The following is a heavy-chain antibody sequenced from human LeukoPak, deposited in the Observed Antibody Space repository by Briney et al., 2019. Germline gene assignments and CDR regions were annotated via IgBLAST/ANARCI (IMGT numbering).Heavy chain of an antibody. D-gene: IGHD1-26*01. Sequence: PGGSLRLSCAASGFSFSDYYMTWIRQAPGKGLEWVSYISSSGSAIKYADSVKGRFSISRDNAKNSMYLQINSLRAEDTAVYYCAKKGSPGATPSNLNFDYWGQGTLVTVSS. CDR3: AKKGSPGATPSNLNFDY. CDR2: ISSSGSAI. V-gene: IGHV3-11*01. J-gene: IGHJ4*02. CDR1: GFSFSDYY.